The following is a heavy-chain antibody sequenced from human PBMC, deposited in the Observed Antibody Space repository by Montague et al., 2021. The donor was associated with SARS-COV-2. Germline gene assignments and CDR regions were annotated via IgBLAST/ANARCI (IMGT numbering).Heavy chain of an antibody. CDR1: GFTFSSYS. J-gene: IGHJ3*02. V-gene: IGHV3-21*01. D-gene: IGHD1-26*01. Sequence: SRRLSCDASGFTFSSYSMNWVHQAPGKGLEWVSSISSSSSYIYYADSVKGRFTISRDNAKNSLYLQMNSLRAEDTAVYYCARPSLRWELPDAFDIWGQGTMVTVSS. CDR3: ARPSLRWELPDAFDI. CDR2: ISSSSSYI.